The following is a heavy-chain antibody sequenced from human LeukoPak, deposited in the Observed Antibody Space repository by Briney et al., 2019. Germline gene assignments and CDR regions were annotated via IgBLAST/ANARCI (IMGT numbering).Heavy chain of an antibody. CDR3: ARSGYCSSTSCYKPTYYYYMDV. Sequence: SQTLSLTCAVSGGSISSGGYSWSWIRQPPEKGLEWIGYIYHSGSAYYNPSLKSRVTMSVDRSKNQFSLKLNSVTAADTAVYYCARSGYCSSTSCYKPTYYYYMDVWGKGTTVTVSS. CDR1: GGSISSGGYS. J-gene: IGHJ6*03. V-gene: IGHV4-30-2*01. D-gene: IGHD2-2*02. CDR2: IYHSGSA.